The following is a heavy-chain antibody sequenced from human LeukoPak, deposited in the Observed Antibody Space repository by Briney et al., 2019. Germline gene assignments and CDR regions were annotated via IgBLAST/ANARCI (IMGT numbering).Heavy chain of an antibody. V-gene: IGHV3-7*04. D-gene: IGHD3-22*01. CDR1: GFTFSNAW. J-gene: IGHJ3*02. CDR2: IKQGESER. Sequence: GGSLRLSCAASGFTFSNAWMSWVRQAPGKGLEWVASIKQGESERYYVDSVNGRFTISRDNAKNSLYLQMNSLRAEDTAVYYCARGDNSAFDIWGQGTMVTVSS. CDR3: ARGDNSAFDI.